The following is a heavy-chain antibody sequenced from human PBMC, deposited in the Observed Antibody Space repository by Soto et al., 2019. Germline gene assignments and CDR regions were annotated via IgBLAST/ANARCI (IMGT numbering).Heavy chain of an antibody. CDR2: IYSSGST. CDR1: GVSISSGDDY. Sequence: QVQLQESGPGVVKPAQTLSLTSIVSGVSISSGDDYWSWIRQPPGKGLEWIGYIYSSGSTYCNPSLMSRATISADTSKNQFSLECTSVTAAETAVYYCARGGGYDYWGQGALVTVSS. CDR3: ARGGGYDY. J-gene: IGHJ4*02. V-gene: IGHV4-30-4*01. D-gene: IGHD3-22*01.